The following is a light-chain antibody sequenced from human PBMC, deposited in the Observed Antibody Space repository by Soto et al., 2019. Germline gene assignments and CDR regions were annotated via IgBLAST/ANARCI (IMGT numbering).Light chain of an antibody. CDR1: SSNIGSKP. Sequence: QSVLTQPPSASGTPGQRVTISCSGSSSNIGSKPVNWYQQLPGTAPKLLISSNNQRPSGVPDRFSGSKSGTSASLAISGLQSEDEADYYCAAWDDSLNGVVFVGGTKLTVL. CDR2: SNN. V-gene: IGLV1-44*01. J-gene: IGLJ2*01. CDR3: AAWDDSLNGVV.